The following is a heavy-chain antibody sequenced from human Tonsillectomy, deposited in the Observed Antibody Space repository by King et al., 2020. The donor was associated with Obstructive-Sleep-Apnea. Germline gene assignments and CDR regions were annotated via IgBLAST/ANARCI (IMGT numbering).Heavy chain of an antibody. CDR3: AKTYCSSTSCYAGGAFDI. CDR1: GGSISSSNW. D-gene: IGHD2-2*01. CDR2: IYHSGST. J-gene: IGHJ3*02. V-gene: IGHV4-4*02. Sequence: QLQESGPGLVKPSGTLSLTCAVSGGSISSSNWWSWVRQHPGKGLEWIGEIYHSGSTNYNPSLKSRVTISVDKSKNQFSLKLSSVTAADTAVDYCAKTYCSSTSCYAGGAFDIWGQGTMVTVSS.